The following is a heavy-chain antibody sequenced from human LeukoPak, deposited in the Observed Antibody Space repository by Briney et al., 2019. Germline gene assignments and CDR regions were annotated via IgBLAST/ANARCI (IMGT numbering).Heavy chain of an antibody. CDR3: ARGRGAYYDFWSGYDAFDI. CDR2: MNPNSGNT. V-gene: IGHV1-8*01. J-gene: IGHJ3*02. Sequence: ASVKVSCKASGYTFTSYDINWVRQATGQGLEWMGWMNPNSGNTGYAQKFQGRVTMTRNTSISTAYMELSSLRSEDTAVYYCARGRGAYYDFWSGYDAFDIWGQGTMVTVSS. D-gene: IGHD3-3*01. CDR1: GYTFTSYD.